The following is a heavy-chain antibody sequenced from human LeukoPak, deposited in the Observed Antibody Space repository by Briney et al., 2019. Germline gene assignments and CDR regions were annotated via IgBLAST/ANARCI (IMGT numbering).Heavy chain of an antibody. J-gene: IGHJ4*02. Sequence: PGGSLRLSCAASGFTFSTYNMNGVRQAPGKGLEWVSSITSSSSYIFYADSVKGRFTISRDNAKNSLYLQMNSLRAEDTAVYYCARYSGTYRDFWGQGTLVTVSS. V-gene: IGHV3-21*01. CDR3: ARYSGTYRDF. CDR2: ITSSSSYI. D-gene: IGHD1-26*01. CDR1: GFTFSTYN.